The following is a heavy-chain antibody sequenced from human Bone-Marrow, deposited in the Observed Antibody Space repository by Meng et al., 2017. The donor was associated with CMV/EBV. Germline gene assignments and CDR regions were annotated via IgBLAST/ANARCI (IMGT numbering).Heavy chain of an antibody. CDR2: INHSGST. D-gene: IGHD6-6*01. CDR1: GGSFSGYY. J-gene: IGHJ5*02. Sequence: SETLSLTCAVYGGSFSGYYWSWIRQPPGKGLEWIGEINHSGSTNYNPSLKSRVTISVDTSKNQFSLKLISVTAADTAVYYCATGESSSYYYDPWGQGTLVTVSS. V-gene: IGHV4-34*01. CDR3: ATGESSSYYYDP.